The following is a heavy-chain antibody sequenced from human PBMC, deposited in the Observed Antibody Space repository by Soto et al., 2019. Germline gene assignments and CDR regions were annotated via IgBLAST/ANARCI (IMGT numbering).Heavy chain of an antibody. CDR1: GFTFSSYS. V-gene: IGHV3-21*01. J-gene: IGHJ3*02. Sequence: AGSLRLSCAASGFTFSSYSMNWVRQAPGKGLEWVSSISSSSSYIYYADSVKGRFTISRDNAKNSLYLQMNSLRAEDTAVYYCARDDPLIGAFDIVCQGTMVTVSS. CDR3: ARDDPLIGAFDI. CDR2: ISSSSSYI.